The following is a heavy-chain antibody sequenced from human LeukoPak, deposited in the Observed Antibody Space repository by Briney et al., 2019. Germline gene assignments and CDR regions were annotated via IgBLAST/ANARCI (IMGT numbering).Heavy chain of an antibody. J-gene: IGHJ4*02. CDR3: ARTRVLYGSGSYDY. D-gene: IGHD3-10*01. V-gene: IGHV3-20*04. Sequence: PGGSLTLSCAASGFRLDDYAMTWLRQAPGKGLEWVTGINWNGATTGYADSGRGRFTISRDNAKNSLYLQMNSLRAEDTALYYCARTRVLYGSGSYDYWGQGTLVTVSS. CDR1: GFRLDDYA. CDR2: INWNGATT.